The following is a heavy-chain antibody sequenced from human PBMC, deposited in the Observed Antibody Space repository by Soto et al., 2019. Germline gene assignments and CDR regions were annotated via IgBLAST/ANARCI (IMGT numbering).Heavy chain of an antibody. V-gene: IGHV3-23*01. CDR3: ARWDVDADL. J-gene: IGHJ4*02. D-gene: IGHD1-26*01. CDR1: GFTFSYYS. Sequence: PGGSLRLSCAASGFTFSYYSMAWVRQTPEKGLEWVSGMSIGDAKTFYIDSVRGRFTVSRASVKNTVDLQMNSLRAEAPALYYVARWDVDADLWGQGTLVTVSS. CDR2: MSIGDAKT.